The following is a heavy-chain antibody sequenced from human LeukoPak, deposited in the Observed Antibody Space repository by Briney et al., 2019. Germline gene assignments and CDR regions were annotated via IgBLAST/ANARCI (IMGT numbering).Heavy chain of an antibody. J-gene: IGHJ4*02. Sequence: GGSLRLSCAASGFVFSNYWMSWVRQAPGKGLEWVANIKPDGTEKYYVDSLKGRFTISRDNTKNSLYLQMSSLRVEDTAVYYCARGGNSSWDYWGQGALVTVSS. CDR1: GFVFSNYW. D-gene: IGHD6-6*01. V-gene: IGHV3-7*01. CDR3: ARGGNSSWDY. CDR2: IKPDGTEK.